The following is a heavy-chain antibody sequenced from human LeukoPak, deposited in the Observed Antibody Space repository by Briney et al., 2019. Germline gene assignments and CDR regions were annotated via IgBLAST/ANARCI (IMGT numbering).Heavy chain of an antibody. Sequence: GASVKVSCKASGYTFTSYDVNCVRQATGQGLEWMGWMNPNSGNTGYAQKFQGRVTMTRNTSISTAYMELSSLRSEDTAVYYCARQGYYYDSSGYGLQNFDYWGQGTLVTVSS. D-gene: IGHD3-22*01. CDR1: GYTFTSYD. J-gene: IGHJ4*02. V-gene: IGHV1-8*01. CDR3: ARQGYYYDSSGYGLQNFDY. CDR2: MNPNSGNT.